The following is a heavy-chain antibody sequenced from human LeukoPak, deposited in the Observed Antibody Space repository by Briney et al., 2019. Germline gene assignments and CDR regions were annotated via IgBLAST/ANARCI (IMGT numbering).Heavy chain of an antibody. CDR3: ARGVAVVDY. J-gene: IGHJ4*02. CDR2: IRSSSRTT. V-gene: IGHV3-48*01. CDR1: GLTFSSHS. D-gene: IGHD5-12*01. Sequence: TGGSLRLSCAASGLTFSSHSMNWVRQAPGKGLEWVSHIRSSSRTTYYADSVKGRFTISRDDAKNSLYLQMNSLRGEDTAVYYCARGVAVVDYWGRGTLVTVSS.